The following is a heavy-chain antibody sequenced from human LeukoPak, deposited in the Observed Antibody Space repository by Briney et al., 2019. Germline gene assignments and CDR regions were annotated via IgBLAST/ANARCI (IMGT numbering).Heavy chain of an antibody. CDR3: ASPLRGAYYYGSGSSFIFDY. Sequence: ASVKVSCKASGYTFTGYYMHWVRQAPGQGLEWMGWINPNSGGTNYAQKFQGRVTMTRDTSISTAYMELSRLRSDDTAVYYCASPLRGAYYYGSGSSFIFDYWGQGTLDTVSS. J-gene: IGHJ4*02. V-gene: IGHV1-2*02. CDR2: INPNSGGT. CDR1: GYTFTGYY. D-gene: IGHD3-10*01.